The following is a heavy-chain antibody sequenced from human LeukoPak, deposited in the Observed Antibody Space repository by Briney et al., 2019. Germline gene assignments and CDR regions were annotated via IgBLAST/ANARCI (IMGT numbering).Heavy chain of an antibody. J-gene: IGHJ4*02. D-gene: IGHD2-15*01. Sequence: PSETLSLTCAVYGGSFSGYYWSWIRQPPGKGLEWTGEINHSGSTNYNPSLKSRVTISVDTSKNQFSLKLSSVTAADTAVYYCARGVVVAGPNYFDYWGQGTLVTVSS. V-gene: IGHV4-34*01. CDR2: INHSGST. CDR3: ARGVVVAGPNYFDY. CDR1: GGSFSGYY.